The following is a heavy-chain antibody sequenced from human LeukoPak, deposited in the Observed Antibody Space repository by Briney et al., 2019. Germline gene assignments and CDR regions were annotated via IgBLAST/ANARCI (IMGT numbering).Heavy chain of an antibody. J-gene: IGHJ4*02. Sequence: TGGSLRLSCAASGFTFSSYAMLWVRQAPGKGLEWVAVISYDGSNKYYADSVKGRFTISRDNSKNTLYLQMNSLRAEDTAVYYCAREQEMATISLADWGQGTLVTVSS. D-gene: IGHD5-24*01. CDR1: GFTFSSYA. CDR2: ISYDGSNK. CDR3: AREQEMATISLAD. V-gene: IGHV3-30*04.